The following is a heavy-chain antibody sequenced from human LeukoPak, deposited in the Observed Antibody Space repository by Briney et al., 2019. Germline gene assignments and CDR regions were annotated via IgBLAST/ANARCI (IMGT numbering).Heavy chain of an antibody. CDR3: AINYYDSSGYYYFDY. CDR2: INHSGRT. D-gene: IGHD3-22*01. V-gene: IGHV4-34*01. CDR1: GGSFSGYY. J-gene: IGHJ4*02. Sequence: PSETLSLTCAVYGGSFSGYYWSWIRQPPGKGLEWIGEINHSGRTNYNPSLKCRVTISVDTSKNQFSLKLSSVTAADTAVYYCAINYYDSSGYYYFDYWGQGTLVTVSS.